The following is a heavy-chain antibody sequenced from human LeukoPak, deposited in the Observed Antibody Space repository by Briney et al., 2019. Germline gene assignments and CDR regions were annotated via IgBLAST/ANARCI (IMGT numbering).Heavy chain of an antibody. CDR1: EFTFSTYA. J-gene: IGHJ3*02. V-gene: IGHV3-30-3*01. Sequence: GGSLRLSCAASEFTFSTYAIHWVRQAPGKGLEWLTVISHDGGKQYYTDSVKGRFTISRDNSKNTLYLQMNSLRAEDTAVYYCGKNRYSGSLSPFDIWGQGTMVTVSS. CDR2: ISHDGGKQ. D-gene: IGHD1-26*01. CDR3: GKNRYSGSLSPFDI.